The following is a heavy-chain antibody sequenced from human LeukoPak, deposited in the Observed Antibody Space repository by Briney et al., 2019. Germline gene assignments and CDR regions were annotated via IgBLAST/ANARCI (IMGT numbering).Heavy chain of an antibody. Sequence: PGGSLRLSRAASGFTVSSNYMSWVRQAPGKGLEWVSVIYSGGSTYYADSVKGRFTISRDNSKNTLYLQMNSLRAEDTAVYYCARIPYYWGQGTLVTVSS. CDR2: IYSGGST. D-gene: IGHD2-2*02. CDR3: ARIPYY. V-gene: IGHV3-53*01. J-gene: IGHJ4*02. CDR1: GFTVSSNY.